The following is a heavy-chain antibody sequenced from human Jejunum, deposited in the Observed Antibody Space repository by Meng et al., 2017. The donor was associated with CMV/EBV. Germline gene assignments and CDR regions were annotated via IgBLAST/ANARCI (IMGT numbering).Heavy chain of an antibody. V-gene: IGHV6-1*01. J-gene: IGHJ4*02. CDR2: TYHRSQWYT. CDR3: ARGWALDY. Sequence: CAIAGDSVSSDNAAWNWIRQSPSRGLEWLGRTYHRSQWYTDYAISVQSRITINADTSKNQFSLHLNSVSPEDTAVYYCARGWALDYWGQGTLVTVSS. CDR1: GDSVSSDNAA. D-gene: IGHD3-10*01.